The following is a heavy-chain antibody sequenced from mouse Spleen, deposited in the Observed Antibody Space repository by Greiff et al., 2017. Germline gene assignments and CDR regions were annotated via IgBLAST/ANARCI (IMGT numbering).Heavy chain of an antibody. CDR2: IHPNSGST. CDR3: ARYYYGSSYSFAY. V-gene: IGHV1-64*01. J-gene: IGHJ3*01. Sequence: QVQLQQPGAELVKPGASVKLSCKASGYTFTSYWMHWVKQRPGQGLEWIGMIHPNSGSTNYNEKFKSKATLTVDKSSSTAYMQLSSLTSEDSAVYYCARYYYGSSYSFAYWGQGTLVTVSA. CDR1: GYTFTSYW. D-gene: IGHD1-1*01.